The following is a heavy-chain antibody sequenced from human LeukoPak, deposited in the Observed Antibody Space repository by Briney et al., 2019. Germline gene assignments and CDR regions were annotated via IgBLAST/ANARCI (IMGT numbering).Heavy chain of an antibody. CDR3: AKDRGCGGDCYPLDYYYGMDV. Sequence: GGSLRLSCAASGFTFSSYAMSWVRQAPGKGLEWVSAISGSGGSTYYADSVKGRFTISRDNSKNTLYLQMNSLRAEDTAVYYCAKDRGCGGDCYPLDYYYGMDVWGQGTTVTVSS. J-gene: IGHJ6*02. CDR2: ISGSGGST. D-gene: IGHD2-21*02. CDR1: GFTFSSYA. V-gene: IGHV3-23*01.